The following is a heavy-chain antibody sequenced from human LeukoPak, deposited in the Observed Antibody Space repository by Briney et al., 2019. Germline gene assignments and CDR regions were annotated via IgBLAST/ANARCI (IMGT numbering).Heavy chain of an antibody. V-gene: IGHV4-59*01. CDR1: GGSISSYY. D-gene: IGHD3-22*01. CDR3: ARDSDYYDSSGYYDY. J-gene: IGHJ4*02. Sequence: SETLSLACTVSGGSISSYYWSWIRQPPGKGLEWIGYIYYSGSTNYNPSLKSRVTISVDTSKNQFSLKLSSVTAADTAVYYCARDSDYYDSSGYYDYWGQGTLVTVSS. CDR2: IYYSGST.